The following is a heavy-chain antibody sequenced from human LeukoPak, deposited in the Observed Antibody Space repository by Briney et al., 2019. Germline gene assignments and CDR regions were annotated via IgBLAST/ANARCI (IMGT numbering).Heavy chain of an antibody. Sequence: GGSLRLSCAASGFTFDDYAMHWVRQAPGKGLEGVSGISWNSGSTYYADSVKGRFTISRDNSKNTLYLQMNSLRAEDTAVYYCARDRGYSGYDPLDYWGQGTLVTVSS. J-gene: IGHJ4*02. CDR2: ISWNSGST. D-gene: IGHD5-12*01. CDR3: ARDRGYSGYDPLDY. V-gene: IGHV3-9*01. CDR1: GFTFDDYA.